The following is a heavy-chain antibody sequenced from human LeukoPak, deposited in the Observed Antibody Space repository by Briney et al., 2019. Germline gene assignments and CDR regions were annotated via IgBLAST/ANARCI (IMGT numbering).Heavy chain of an antibody. CDR1: GFTFSSYS. J-gene: IGHJ6*02. V-gene: IGHV3-21*01. D-gene: IGHD3-22*01. CDR3: ARVKGYYDSSGYRNYYYYYGMDV. Sequence: GGSLRLSCAASGFTFSSYSMNWVRQAPGKGLEWVSSISSSSSYIYYADPVKGRFTISRDNAKNSLYLQMNSLRAEDTAVYYCARVKGYYDSSGYRNYYYYYGMDVWGQGTTVTVSS. CDR2: ISSSSSYI.